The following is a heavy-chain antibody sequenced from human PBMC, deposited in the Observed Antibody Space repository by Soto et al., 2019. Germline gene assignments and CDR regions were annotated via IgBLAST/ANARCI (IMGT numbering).Heavy chain of an antibody. D-gene: IGHD3-3*01. CDR1: GFTFSSYS. J-gene: IGHJ6*02. CDR3: ARDRSRFTISAYGMDV. CDR2: ISSSSSYI. Sequence: GGSLRLSCAASGFTFSSYSMNWVRQAPGKGLEWVSSISSSSSYIYYADSVKGRFTISRDNAKNSLYLQMNSLRAEDTAVYYCARDRSRFTISAYGMDVWGQGTTVTVS. V-gene: IGHV3-21*01.